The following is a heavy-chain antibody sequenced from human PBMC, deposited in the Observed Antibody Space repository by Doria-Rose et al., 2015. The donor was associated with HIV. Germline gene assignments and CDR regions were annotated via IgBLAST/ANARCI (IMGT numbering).Heavy chain of an antibody. V-gene: IGHV4-31*03. CDR3: ARMGSYRELDY. Sequence: SGPGLVKPSETLSLTCSVSGASVSSRGYYWNWIHQVPGKGLESLGYTYYTGTSDYSPSLKSRLNMAVDTSKNQFSLKLSFVTVADTAVYYCARMGSYRELDYWGQGALVIVSA. CDR1: GASVSSRGYY. J-gene: IGHJ4*02. CDR2: TYYTGTS. D-gene: IGHD3-3*01.